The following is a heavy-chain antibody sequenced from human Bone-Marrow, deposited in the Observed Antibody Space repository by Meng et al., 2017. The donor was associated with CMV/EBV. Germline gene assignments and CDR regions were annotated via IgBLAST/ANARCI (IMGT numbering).Heavy chain of an antibody. J-gene: IGHJ5*02. D-gene: IGHD3-3*01. CDR2: IYYSGST. V-gene: IGHV4-59*01. Sequence: ESLKISCAASGFTFSSYYWSWIRQPPGKGQEWIGYIYYSGSTNYNPSLKSRVTISVDTSKNQFSLKLSSVTAADTAVYYCARGLYYDFWSGYYLEGSGWFDPWGQGTLVTVSS. CDR1: GFTFSSYY. CDR3: ARGLYYDFWSGYYLEGSGWFDP.